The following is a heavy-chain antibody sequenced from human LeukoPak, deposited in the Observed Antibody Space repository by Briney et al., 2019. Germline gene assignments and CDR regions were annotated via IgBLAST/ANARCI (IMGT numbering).Heavy chain of an antibody. CDR3: ARDGSHNYYGSGSYPD. V-gene: IGHV4-4*07. CDR1: GESFSGYY. Sequence: SETLSLTCAVYGESFSGYYWNWIRQPAGKGLEWIGRIYTSGSTNYNPSLKSRVTMSVDTSKNQFSLKLSSVTAADTAVYYCARDGSHNYYGSGSYPDWGQGTLVTVSS. J-gene: IGHJ4*02. CDR2: IYTSGST. D-gene: IGHD3-10*01.